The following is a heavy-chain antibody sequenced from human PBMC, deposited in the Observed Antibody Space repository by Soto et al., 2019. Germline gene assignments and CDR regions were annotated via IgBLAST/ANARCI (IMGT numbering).Heavy chain of an antibody. J-gene: IGHJ4*02. CDR1: GYTFTSYD. Sequence: QVQLVQSGAEVKKPGASVKVSCKASGYTFTSYDINWVRQATGQGLEWMGWMNPNSGNTGYAQKFQGRVTMTRNTSIRTAYMERRSLRSEDTAVYYCARGGVFFFAAPTNPFDYWGQGTLVTVSS. D-gene: IGHD3-10*01. CDR2: MNPNSGNT. CDR3: ARGGVFFFAAPTNPFDY. V-gene: IGHV1-8*01.